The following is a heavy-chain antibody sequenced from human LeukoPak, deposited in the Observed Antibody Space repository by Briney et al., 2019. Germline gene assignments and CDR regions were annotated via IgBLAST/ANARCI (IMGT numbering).Heavy chain of an antibody. Sequence: GASVKVSCKASGYTFTSYGISWVRQAPGQGLEWMGWISAYNGNTNYAQKLQGRVTMTTDTSTSTAYMELRSLRSDDTAVYYCARARIVVVPAAMGGNWFDPWGQGTLVTVSS. D-gene: IGHD2-2*01. CDR3: ARARIVVVPAAMGGNWFDP. CDR2: ISAYNGNT. V-gene: IGHV1-18*01. J-gene: IGHJ5*02. CDR1: GYTFTSYG.